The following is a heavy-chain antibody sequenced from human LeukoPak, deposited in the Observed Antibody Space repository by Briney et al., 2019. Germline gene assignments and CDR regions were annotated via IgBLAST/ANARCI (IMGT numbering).Heavy chain of an antibody. CDR2: MNPKSGGT. CDR3: ARAGGRSWFDP. Sequence: GASVKVSCKASGYTSSDSYIHWVRQAPGQGLEWMGSMNPKSGGTKYAQKFQGRVSMTRDTSISTAYMELASLTSDDTAVYYCARAGGRSWFDPWGQGTLVTVSS. D-gene: IGHD1-26*01. V-gene: IGHV1-2*02. CDR1: GYTSSDSY. J-gene: IGHJ5*02.